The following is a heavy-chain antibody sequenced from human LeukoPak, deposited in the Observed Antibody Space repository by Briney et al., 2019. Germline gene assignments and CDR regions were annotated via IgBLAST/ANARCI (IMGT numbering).Heavy chain of an antibody. CDR2: IYHSGST. Sequence: SETLSLTCTVSGGSISSSSYYWGWIRQPPGKGLEWIGEIYHSGSTNYNPSLKSRVTISVDTSKNQLSLKLSSVTAADTAVYYCARGEQGAPFDYWGQGTLVTVSS. CDR3: ARGEQGAPFDY. J-gene: IGHJ4*02. CDR1: GGSISSSSYY. V-gene: IGHV4-39*07. D-gene: IGHD1-26*01.